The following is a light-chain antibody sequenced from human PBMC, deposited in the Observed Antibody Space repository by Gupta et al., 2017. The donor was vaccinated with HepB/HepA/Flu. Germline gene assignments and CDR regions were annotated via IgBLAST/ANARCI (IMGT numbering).Light chain of an antibody. CDR1: QSIGSN. CDR3: QQDYNWLWT. CDR2: GVS. J-gene: IGKJ1*01. V-gene: IGKV3-15*01. Sequence: EVMMTQSPATLSVSPGQRATLSCRASQSIGSNLAWYQWKPGQAPRLLIYGVSTRATGIPARFSGSGSGTEFTLTISSLQSEDFAVYYCQQDYNWLWTFGQGTTVEIK.